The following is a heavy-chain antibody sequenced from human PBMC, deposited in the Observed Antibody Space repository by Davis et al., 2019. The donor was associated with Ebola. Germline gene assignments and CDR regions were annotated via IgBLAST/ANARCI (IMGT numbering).Heavy chain of an antibody. CDR3: ARDLGYCSSTSCYKWYYYYGMDV. J-gene: IGHJ6*02. CDR2: IIPILGIA. D-gene: IGHD2-2*02. CDR1: GGTFSSYA. V-gene: IGHV1-69*04. Sequence: SVKVSCKASGGTFSSYAISWVRQAPGQGLEWMGRIIPILGIANYAQKFQGRVTITADKSTSTAYMELSSLRSEDTAVYYCARDLGYCSSTSCYKWYYYYGMDVWGQGTTVTVSS.